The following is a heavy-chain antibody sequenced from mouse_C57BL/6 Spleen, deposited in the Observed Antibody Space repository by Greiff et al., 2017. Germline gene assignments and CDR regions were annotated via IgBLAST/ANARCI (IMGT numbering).Heavy chain of an antibody. Sequence: QVQLQQPGTELVKPGASVKLSCKASGYTFTSYWMHWVKQRPGQGLEWIGNINPSNGGTNYNEKFKSKATLTVDKSSSTAYMQLSSLTSEDSAVYYCAREDFIYYYGSSFAWFAYRGQGTLVTVSA. CDR1: GYTFTSYW. V-gene: IGHV1-53*01. CDR2: INPSNGGT. CDR3: AREDFIYYYGSSFAWFAY. D-gene: IGHD1-1*01. J-gene: IGHJ3*01.